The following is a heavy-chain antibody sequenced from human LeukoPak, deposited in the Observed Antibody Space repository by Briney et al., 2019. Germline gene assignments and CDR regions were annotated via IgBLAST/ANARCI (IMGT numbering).Heavy chain of an antibody. Sequence: PGGSLRLSCAASGLTFSSHWMHWVRQAPGKGLVWVSRITNDGSSTTYADSVKGRFTISRDNAKNMLYLQVNSLRVEDTAVYYCASLRSGPRYGMDVWGQGTTVTVSS. V-gene: IGHV3-74*01. CDR3: ASLRSGPRYGMDV. CDR2: ITNDGSST. J-gene: IGHJ6*02. CDR1: GLTFSSHW. D-gene: IGHD3-3*01.